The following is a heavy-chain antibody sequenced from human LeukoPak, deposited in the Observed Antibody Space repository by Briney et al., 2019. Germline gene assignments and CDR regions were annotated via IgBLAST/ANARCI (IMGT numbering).Heavy chain of an antibody. CDR1: GGSISSGGYY. CDR2: LSGSGGIT. J-gene: IGHJ2*01. D-gene: IGHD5-12*01. Sequence: ETLSLTCTVSGGSISSGGYYWSWVRQAPGKGLEWVSALSGSGGITYYTDSVKGRFTISRDNSKNTLYLQMNSLRVEDTAIYLCAKYAGYDHWYFDVWGRGTLVTVPS. V-gene: IGHV3-23*01. CDR3: AKYAGYDHWYFDV.